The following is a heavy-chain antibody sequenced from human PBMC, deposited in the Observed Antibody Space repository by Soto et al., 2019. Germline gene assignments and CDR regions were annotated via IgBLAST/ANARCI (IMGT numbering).Heavy chain of an antibody. Sequence: DVQLLESGGSLVQPGGSLRLSCAASGFTFNAYSLSWVRQAPGKGLEWVSAISTTGGSTYYADSVKGRFTISRDNSQNTLSLQMSSMRAEDTAVYFCARPDGSNYSCRYWGQGTLVTVSS. CDR1: GFTFNAYS. CDR2: ISTTGGST. D-gene: IGHD3-10*01. J-gene: IGHJ4*02. CDR3: ARPDGSNYSCRY. V-gene: IGHV3-23*01.